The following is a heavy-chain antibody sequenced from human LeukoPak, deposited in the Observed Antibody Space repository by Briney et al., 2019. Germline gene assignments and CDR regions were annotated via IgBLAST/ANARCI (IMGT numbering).Heavy chain of an antibody. CDR2: ISYDGTNK. CDR3: AREESGMDV. CDR1: GFTFSSYG. V-gene: IGHV3-30*03. Sequence: KTGGSLRLSCAASGFTFSSYGMHWVRQAPGKGLEWVAVISYDGTNKYYADSVKGRFTISRDNAKNSLYLQMNSLRAEDTAVYYCAREESGMDVWGQGTTVTVSS. J-gene: IGHJ6*02.